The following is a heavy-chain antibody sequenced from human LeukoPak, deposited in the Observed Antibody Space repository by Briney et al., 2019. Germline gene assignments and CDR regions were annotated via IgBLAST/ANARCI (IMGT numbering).Heavy chain of an antibody. Sequence: GGSLRLSCAASGFTFSDYYMTWVRQAPGKGLEWVANINEGGNVKFYVDSVKGRFTISRDNTKISLHLQMYSLRAEDTAVYYCARVGKNGWDFDHWGQGTLVTVSS. V-gene: IGHV3-7*01. D-gene: IGHD6-19*01. CDR1: GFTFSDYY. CDR3: ARVGKNGWDFDH. CDR2: INEGGNVK. J-gene: IGHJ4*02.